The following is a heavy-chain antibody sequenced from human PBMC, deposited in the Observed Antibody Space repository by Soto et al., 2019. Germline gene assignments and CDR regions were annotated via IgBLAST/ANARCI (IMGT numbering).Heavy chain of an antibody. Sequence: PSETLSLTCTVSCGSVSSGSYYWSWIRQPPGKGLEWIGYIYYSGSTNYNPSLKSRVTISVDTSKNQFSLRLSSVTAADTAGYYCARDYYDSSGYIYFDYWGQGTLVTVSS. J-gene: IGHJ4*02. CDR2: IYYSGST. D-gene: IGHD3-22*01. CDR3: ARDYYDSSGYIYFDY. CDR1: CGSVSSGSYY. V-gene: IGHV4-61*01.